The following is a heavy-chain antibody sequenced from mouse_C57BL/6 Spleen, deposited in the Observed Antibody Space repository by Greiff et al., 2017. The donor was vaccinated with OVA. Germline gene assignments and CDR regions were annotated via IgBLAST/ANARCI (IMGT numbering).Heavy chain of an antibody. D-gene: IGHD1-1*01. CDR2: IDPSDSET. CDR3: ARTLFITTVVFDY. J-gene: IGHJ2*01. CDR1: GYTFTSYW. Sequence: VQLQQPGAELVRPGSSVKLSCKASGYTFTSYWMHWVKQRPIQGLEWIGNIDPSDSETHYNQKFKDKATLTVDKSSSTAYMQLSSLTSEDSAVYYCARTLFITTVVFDYWGQGTTLTVSS. V-gene: IGHV1-52*01.